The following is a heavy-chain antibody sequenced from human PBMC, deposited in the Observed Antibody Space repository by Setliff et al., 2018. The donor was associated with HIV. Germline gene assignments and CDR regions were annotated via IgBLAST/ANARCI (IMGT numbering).Heavy chain of an antibody. J-gene: IGHJ1*01. Sequence: PSETLSLTCGISDYSITSGYYWGWIRQPPGKGLEWIGSIYRSGSTYDNPSLKSRVTISFDASKNQFSLIPTSVTAADTAVYYCATQGLTVPIPGGYFQHWGPGILVTVSS. CDR1: DYSITSGYY. V-gene: IGHV4-38-2*01. CDR3: ATQGLTVPIPGGYFQH. D-gene: IGHD2-21*02. CDR2: IYRSGST.